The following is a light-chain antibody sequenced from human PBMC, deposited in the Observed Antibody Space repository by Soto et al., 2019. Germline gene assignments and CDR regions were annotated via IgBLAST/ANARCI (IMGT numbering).Light chain of an antibody. Sequence: QSMLTQPPSVSGAPGQRVTISCTGSSSNIGAGYDVHWYQQLPGTAPKLLIYGNSNRPSGVPDRFSGSKSGTSASLAITGLQAEDEADYYCQSYGSSRSGWVVGGRTKVTVL. CDR2: GNS. CDR1: SSNIGAGYD. CDR3: QSYGSSRSGWV. J-gene: IGLJ3*02. V-gene: IGLV1-40*01.